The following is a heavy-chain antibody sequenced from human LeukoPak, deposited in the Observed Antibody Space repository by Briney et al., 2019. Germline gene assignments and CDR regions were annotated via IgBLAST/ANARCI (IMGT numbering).Heavy chain of an antibody. CDR3: ASSVPKTKIFDY. CDR1: EFTFSTYS. D-gene: IGHD1-14*01. J-gene: IGHJ4*02. V-gene: IGHV3-21*01. CDR2: ISPDSRSI. Sequence: GESLRLSCVASEFTFSTYSMNWVRQAPGKGLEWVSMISPDSRSIAYEDSVEGRFTISRDNAKNSLYLQMNSLRAEDTALYYCASSVPKTKIFDYWGQGILVTVSS.